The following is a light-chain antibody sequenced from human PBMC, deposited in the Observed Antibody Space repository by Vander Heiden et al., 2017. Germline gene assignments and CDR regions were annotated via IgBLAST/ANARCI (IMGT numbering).Light chain of an antibody. V-gene: IGLV3-21*02. CDR3: QVWDGSSDAWV. J-gene: IGLJ3*02. CDR2: GDS. Sequence: SYVPTQPPSVPVAPGQTARITCGGNNIGSKIVDWYQQEPGQAPVVVVYGDSDRPSGIPARFSVSNSGNTATLTVRRVEAGDEADYYCQVWDGSSDAWVFGGGTKLTVL. CDR1: NIGSKI.